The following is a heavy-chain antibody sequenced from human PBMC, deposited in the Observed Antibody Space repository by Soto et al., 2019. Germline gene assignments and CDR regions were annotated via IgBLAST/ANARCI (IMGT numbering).Heavy chain of an antibody. V-gene: IGHV4-4*02. D-gene: IGHD3-22*01. J-gene: IGHJ6*02. Sequence: SETLSLTCAVSGGSISSSNWWSWVRQPPGKGLEWIGEIYHSGSTNYNPSLKSRVTISVDKSKNQFSLKLSSVTAADTAVYYCSRVQYDSSGYYYYYYGMDVWGQGTTVT. CDR1: GGSISSSNW. CDR3: SRVQYDSSGYYYYYYGMDV. CDR2: IYHSGST.